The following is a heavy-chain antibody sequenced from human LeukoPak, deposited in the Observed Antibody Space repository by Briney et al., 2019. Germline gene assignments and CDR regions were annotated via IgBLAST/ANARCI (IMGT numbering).Heavy chain of an antibody. D-gene: IGHD3-22*01. CDR1: GFTFSSYA. CDR3: AKVRYYYDSSGYSYFDY. Sequence: GGSLRLSCAASGFTFSSYAMSWVRQAPGKGLEWVSAISGSGGSTYYADSVKGRFTISRDNSKNTLYLQMNSLRAEDTVVYYCAKVRYYYDSSGYSYFDYWGQGTLVTVSS. V-gene: IGHV3-23*01. CDR2: ISGSGGST. J-gene: IGHJ4*02.